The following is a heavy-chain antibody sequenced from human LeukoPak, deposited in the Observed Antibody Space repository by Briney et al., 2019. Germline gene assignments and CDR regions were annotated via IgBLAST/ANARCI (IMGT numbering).Heavy chain of an antibody. J-gene: IGHJ6*02. D-gene: IGHD3-22*01. CDR1: GYTFTSYA. CDR2: INTNTGNP. V-gene: IGHV7-4-1*01. Sequence: GASVKVSCKASGYTFTSYAMNWVRQAPGQGLEWMGWINTNTGNPTYAQGFTGRFVFSLDTSVSTAYLQICSLKAEDTAVYYCARDLGYYYDSSGYYVYYYGMDVWGQGTTVTVSS. CDR3: ARDLGYYYDSSGYYVYYYGMDV.